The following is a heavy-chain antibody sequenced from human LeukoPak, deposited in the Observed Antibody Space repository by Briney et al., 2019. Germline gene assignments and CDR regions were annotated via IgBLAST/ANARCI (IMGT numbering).Heavy chain of an antibody. CDR3: AREMGTFDY. J-gene: IGHJ4*02. V-gene: IGHV4-34*01. D-gene: IGHD5-24*01. Sequence: SETLSLTCAVYGGSFSDYYWSWIRQPPGKGLEWIGEINHSGSTNYNPSLKSRVTISLDTSKNQFSLKLSSVTAADTAVYYCAREMGTFDYWGQGTLVTVSS. CDR2: INHSGST. CDR1: GGSFSDYY.